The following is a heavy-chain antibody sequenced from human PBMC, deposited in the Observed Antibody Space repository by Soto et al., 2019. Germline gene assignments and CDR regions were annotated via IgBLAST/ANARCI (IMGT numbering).Heavy chain of an antibody. J-gene: IGHJ4*02. D-gene: IGHD4-17*01. CDR2: ISGSGGST. CDR1: GFTFSSYA. Sequence: GGSLRLFCAASGFTFSSYAMSWVRQAPGKGLEWVSAISGSGGSTYYADSVKGRFTISRDNSKNTLYLQVNSLRAEDTAVYYCAKDWWTTVTSYFDYWGQGTLVTVSS. CDR3: AKDWWTTVTSYFDY. V-gene: IGHV3-23*01.